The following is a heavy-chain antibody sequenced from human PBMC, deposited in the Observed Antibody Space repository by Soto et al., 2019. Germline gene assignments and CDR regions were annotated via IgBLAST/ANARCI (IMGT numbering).Heavy chain of an antibody. CDR2: ISGSGGST. D-gene: IGHD2-2*01. Sequence: PVGSLRLSCAASGFTFSSYAMSWVRQAPGKGLEWVSAISGSGGSTYYADSVKGRFTISRDNSKNTLYLQMNSLRAEDTAVYYCAKGGYCSSTSCYGGGYYYYYMDVWGKGTTVTVSS. V-gene: IGHV3-23*01. J-gene: IGHJ6*03. CDR1: GFTFSSYA. CDR3: AKGGYCSSTSCYGGGYYYYYMDV.